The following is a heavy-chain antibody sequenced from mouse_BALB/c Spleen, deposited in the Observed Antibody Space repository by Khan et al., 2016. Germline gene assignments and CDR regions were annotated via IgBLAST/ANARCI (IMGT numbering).Heavy chain of an antibody. J-gene: IGHJ1*01. CDR3: VRTLGYFDV. CDR1: GFDFSRYW. V-gene: IGHV4-1*02. Sequence: EVKLLESGGGLVQPGGSLKLSCAASGFDFSRYWMSWVRQAPGQGLEWIGEIIPDSSTINYTPSLKDKFIISRDNAKNTLYLQMSKVRSEDTALYYCVRTLGYFDVWGAGTTVTVCS. CDR2: IIPDSSTI.